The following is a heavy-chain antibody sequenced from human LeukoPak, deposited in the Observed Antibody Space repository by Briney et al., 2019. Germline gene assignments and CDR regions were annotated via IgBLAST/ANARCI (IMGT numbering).Heavy chain of an antibody. CDR1: GGSISSSSYY. D-gene: IGHD6-6*01. V-gene: IGHV4-39*01. Sequence: PSETLSLTCTVSGGSISSSSYYWGWIRQPPGKGLEWIGSIYYSGSTYYNPSLKSRVTISVDTSKNQFSLKLSSVTAADTAVYYCARQSILPDYWGQGTLVTVSS. CDR3: ARQSILPDY. J-gene: IGHJ4*02. CDR2: IYYSGST.